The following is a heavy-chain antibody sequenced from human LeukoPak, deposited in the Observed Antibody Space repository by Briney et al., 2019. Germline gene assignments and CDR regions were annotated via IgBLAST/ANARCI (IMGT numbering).Heavy chain of an antibody. CDR3: ARVPTREHFSFDY. D-gene: IGHD1/OR15-1a*01. V-gene: IGHV3-48*03. CDR1: GFTFSNYE. CDR2: ISSSGGTI. Sequence: PGGSLRLSCAASGFTFSNYEMSWVRQAPGKGLEWISYISSSGGTIYYADSVKGRFTISRDNAKNSVYLQLDSLRAADTAVYFCARVPTREHFSFDYWGQGTLVTVSS. J-gene: IGHJ4*02.